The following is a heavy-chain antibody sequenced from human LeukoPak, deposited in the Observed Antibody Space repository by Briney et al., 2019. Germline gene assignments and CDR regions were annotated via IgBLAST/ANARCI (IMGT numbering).Heavy chain of an antibody. CDR2: IIPIFGTA. V-gene: IGHV1-69*13. Sequence: ASVKVSCKASGGTFSSYAISWVRQAPGQGLEWMGGIIPIFGTANYAQKFQGRVTITADESTSTAYMELSSLRSEDTAVYYCATAYCSSTSCYRFPVDWGQGTLVTVSS. CDR1: GGTFSSYA. CDR3: ATAYCSSTSCYRFPVD. D-gene: IGHD2-2*01. J-gene: IGHJ4*02.